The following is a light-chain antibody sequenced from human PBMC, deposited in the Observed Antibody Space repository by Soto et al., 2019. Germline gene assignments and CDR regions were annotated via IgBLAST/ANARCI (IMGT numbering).Light chain of an antibody. Sequence: DIQMTQSPSSLSASVGDRVTIACRASQGISNYLAWFQQKPGKLPKLLIFAASALQSGVPSRFSGSGSGTDFTLSIGSLPPEDVATYYCQTYDTAPAWAFGQGTRVEIK. J-gene: IGKJ1*01. V-gene: IGKV1-27*01. CDR2: AAS. CDR1: QGISNY. CDR3: QTYDTAPAWA.